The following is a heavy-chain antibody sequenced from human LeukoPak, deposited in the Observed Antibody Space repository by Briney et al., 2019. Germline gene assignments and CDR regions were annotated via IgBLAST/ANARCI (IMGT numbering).Heavy chain of an antibody. Sequence: SVKVSCKASGGTFSSYAISWVRQAPGQGLEWMGGIIPIFGTANYAQKFQGRVTITADESTSTAYMELSSLRSEDTAVYYCAREGRDGYSSRWFDPWGQGTLVTVSS. CDR1: GGTFSSYA. CDR2: IIPIFGTA. CDR3: AREGRDGYSSRWFDP. J-gene: IGHJ5*02. D-gene: IGHD5-24*01. V-gene: IGHV1-69*13.